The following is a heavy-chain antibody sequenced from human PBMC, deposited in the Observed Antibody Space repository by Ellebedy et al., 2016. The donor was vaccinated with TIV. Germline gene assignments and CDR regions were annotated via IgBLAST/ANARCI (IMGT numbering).Heavy chain of an antibody. D-gene: IGHD2-21*02. CDR2: ISPDGSRK. CDR1: GFTFSRYE. J-gene: IGHJ5*02. Sequence: GESLKISCAASGFTFSRYEIHWLRQSAGKGLEWLAVISPDGSRKDYADSVQGRFIISRDNSENTLSLQMNYLRPEDTAVYYCSTRCLRDCLSRFDPWGQGTLVTVSS. CDR3: STRCLRDCLSRFDP. V-gene: IGHV3-30*04.